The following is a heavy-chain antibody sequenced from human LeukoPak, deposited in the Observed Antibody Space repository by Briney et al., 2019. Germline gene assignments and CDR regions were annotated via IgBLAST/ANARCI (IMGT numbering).Heavy chain of an antibody. CDR1: GFTFSSYA. D-gene: IGHD2-21*01. CDR3: AKDPSNIVVVSFWVR. J-gene: IGHJ4*02. V-gene: IGHV3-23*01. Sequence: GGSLRLSCAASGFTFSSYAMSWVRQAPGKGLEWVSAISGSGGSTYYADSVKGRFTISRDNSKNTLYLRMNSLRAEDTAVYYCAKDPSNIVVVSFWVRWGQGTLVTVSS. CDR2: ISGSGGST.